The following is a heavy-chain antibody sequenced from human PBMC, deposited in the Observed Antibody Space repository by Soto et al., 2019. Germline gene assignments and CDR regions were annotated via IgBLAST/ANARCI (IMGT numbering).Heavy chain of an antibody. CDR1: GFTFSSYA. CDR3: AKGGYYYDSSGMDV. V-gene: IGHV3-23*01. CDR2: LSGSGSTT. D-gene: IGHD3-22*01. J-gene: IGHJ6*02. Sequence: PGGSLRLSCAASGFTFSSYAMSWVRQAPGKGLEWVSSLSGSGSTTYYADSVKGRFTISRDNSKNTLYLQMNSLRVEDSAVYYCAKGGYYYDSSGMDVWGQGTTVTVSS.